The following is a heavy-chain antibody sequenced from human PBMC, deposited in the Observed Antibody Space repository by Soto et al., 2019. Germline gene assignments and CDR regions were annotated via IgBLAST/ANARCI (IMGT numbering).Heavy chain of an antibody. CDR3: ARPESTSDIDY. V-gene: IGHV5-51*01. J-gene: IGHJ4*02. CDR2: IYPADSDT. CDR1: GYSFTNYW. D-gene: IGHD2-15*01. Sequence: PGESLKISCKDSGYSFTNYWIGWVRQMPGKGLEWMGIIYPADSDTRYSPSFQGQVTISVDKSINTAYLQWSSLKASDTAIYYCARPESTSDIDYWGQGTLVTVSS.